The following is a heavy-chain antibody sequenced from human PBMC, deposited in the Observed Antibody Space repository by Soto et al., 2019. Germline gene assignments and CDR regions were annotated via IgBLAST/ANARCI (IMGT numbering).Heavy chain of an antibody. V-gene: IGHV1-69*12. CDR2: IIPIFGTG. CDR1: GGTFSSYA. J-gene: IGHJ5*02. Sequence: QVQLVQSGAEVKKPGSSVKVSCKASGGTFSSYAISGVRQAPGQGLEWMGGIIPIFGTGNYAQKFQGRVTGTAXXXTXXAYMELSSLRSEATAVYYCARARSSSCPVRCWFGPWGQGTLVTVSS. D-gene: IGHD3-3*01. CDR3: ARARSSSCPVRCWFGP.